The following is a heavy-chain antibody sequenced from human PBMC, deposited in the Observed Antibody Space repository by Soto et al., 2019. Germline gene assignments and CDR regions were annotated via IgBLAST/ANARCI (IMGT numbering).Heavy chain of an antibody. J-gene: IGHJ5*02. Sequence: ASVKVSFKASGYTFTSYGISWVRQAPGQGLEWMGWISAYNGNTNYAQKLQGRVTMTTDTSTSTAYMELRSLRSDDTAVYYCARGPGHLLWFGESPRFDPWGQGTLVTVSS. D-gene: IGHD3-10*01. CDR3: ARGPGHLLWFGESPRFDP. CDR2: ISAYNGNT. CDR1: GYTFTSYG. V-gene: IGHV1-18*04.